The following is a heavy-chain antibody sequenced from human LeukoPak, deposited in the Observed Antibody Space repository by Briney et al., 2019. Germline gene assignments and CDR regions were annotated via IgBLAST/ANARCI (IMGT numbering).Heavy chain of an antibody. CDR2: INAGNGNT. CDR1: GYTFTSYA. Sequence: ASVKVSCKVSGYTFTSYAMHWVRQAPGQRLEWMGWINAGNGNTKYSQKFQGRVTITRDTSASTAYMELSSLRSEDTAVYYCAREGIQLWSVPFDYWGQGTLVTVSS. D-gene: IGHD5-18*01. J-gene: IGHJ4*02. V-gene: IGHV1-3*01. CDR3: AREGIQLWSVPFDY.